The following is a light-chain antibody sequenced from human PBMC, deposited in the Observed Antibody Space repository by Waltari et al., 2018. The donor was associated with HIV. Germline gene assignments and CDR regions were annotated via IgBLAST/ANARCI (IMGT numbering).Light chain of an antibody. Sequence: LTQPASVSGSPGQSITISCTGSSSDVGGSNFVSWYQQHPGKAPRVLIYDVTTRPSGVSDRFSGSRSGDTASLTISGLQPEDEADYYCESYTSTSVWVFGGGTRLTVL. J-gene: IGLJ3*02. V-gene: IGLV2-14*03. CDR1: SSDVGGSNF. CDR3: ESYTSTSVWV. CDR2: DVT.